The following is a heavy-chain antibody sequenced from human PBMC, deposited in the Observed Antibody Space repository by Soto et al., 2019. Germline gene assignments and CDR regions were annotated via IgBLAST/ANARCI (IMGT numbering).Heavy chain of an antibody. J-gene: IGHJ6*02. V-gene: IGHV4-59*01. CDR2: IYYSGST. Sequence: SETLSLTCTVSGGSISSYFWTWIRQPPGKGLEWIGYIYYSGSTNYNPSLKSRVTISVDTSKNQFSLKLSSVTAADTAVYYRARGSDFLYYYGMDVWGQGTTVTVSS. D-gene: IGHD5-12*01. CDR3: ARGSDFLYYYGMDV. CDR1: GGSISSYF.